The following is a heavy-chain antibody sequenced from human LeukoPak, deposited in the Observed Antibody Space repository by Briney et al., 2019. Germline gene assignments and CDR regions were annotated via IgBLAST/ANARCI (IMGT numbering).Heavy chain of an antibody. D-gene: IGHD2-15*01. V-gene: IGHV4-61*05. CDR1: GGSISSSSYY. Sequence: SETLSLTCTVSGGSISSSSYYWGWIRQPPGKGLEWIGYIYYSGSTNYNPSLKSRVTISVDTSKNQFSLKLSSVTAADTAVYYCARGAVVVAATGRIDYWGQGTLVTVSS. CDR2: IYYSGST. J-gene: IGHJ4*02. CDR3: ARGAVVVAATGRIDY.